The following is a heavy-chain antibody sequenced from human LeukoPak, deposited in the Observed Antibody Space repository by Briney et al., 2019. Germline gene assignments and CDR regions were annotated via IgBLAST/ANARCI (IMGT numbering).Heavy chain of an antibody. CDR3: ARYIYGYLHY. D-gene: IGHD5-18*01. Sequence: EASVKVSFKASGYTFTNYNIHWVRQAPGQGLEWMGIINPSGGSASYAQKFQGRVTMTRDTSTSTVYMELSSLRSEDTAVYYCARYIYGYLHYWGQGTLVTVSS. J-gene: IGHJ4*02. CDR1: GYTFTNYN. CDR2: INPSGGSA. V-gene: IGHV1-46*01.